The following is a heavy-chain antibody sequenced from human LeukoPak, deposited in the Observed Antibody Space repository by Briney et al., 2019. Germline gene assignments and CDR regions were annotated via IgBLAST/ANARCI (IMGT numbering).Heavy chain of an antibody. D-gene: IGHD2-15*01. V-gene: IGHV1-69*04. Sequence: ASVKVSCKASGGTFSSYAISWVRQAPGQGLEWMGRIIPILGIANYAQKFQGRVTITADKSTSTAYMELSSLRSEDTAVYYCATTTAVAATFALYWGQGTLVTVSS. CDR2: IIPILGIA. CDR1: GGTFSSYA. J-gene: IGHJ4*02. CDR3: ATTTAVAATFALY.